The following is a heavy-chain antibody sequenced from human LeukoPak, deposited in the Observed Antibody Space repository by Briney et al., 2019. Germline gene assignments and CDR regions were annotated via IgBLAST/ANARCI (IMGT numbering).Heavy chain of an antibody. CDR1: GFTFSSYA. D-gene: IGHD3-3*02. CDR2: IGNTGSNT. V-gene: IGHV3-23*01. J-gene: IGHJ6*03. CDR3: AARREYYHYMDV. Sequence: PGGSLRLSCATSGFTFSSYAVAWVRQAPGKGLEWVSSIGNTGSNTYYADSVKGRFTISRDNSKNTLSLQMNSLTAEDTAVYYCAARREYYHYMDVWGKGTTVTVSS.